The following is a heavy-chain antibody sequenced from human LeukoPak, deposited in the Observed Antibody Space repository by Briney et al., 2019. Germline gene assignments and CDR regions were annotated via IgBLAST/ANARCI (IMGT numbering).Heavy chain of an antibody. CDR2: ITWNGGTI. D-gene: IGHD3-10*01. CDR1: GFSFDDFA. CDR3: ATRYASGPIADY. V-gene: IGHV3-9*01. J-gene: IGHJ4*02. Sequence: GGSLRLSCAASGFSFDDFAMHWVRQAPGKGLEGVSGITWNGGTIDYADSVKGRFTISRDNAKNSLYLEMNSLRAEDTTFYYCATRYASGPIADYWGQGTLVTVSS.